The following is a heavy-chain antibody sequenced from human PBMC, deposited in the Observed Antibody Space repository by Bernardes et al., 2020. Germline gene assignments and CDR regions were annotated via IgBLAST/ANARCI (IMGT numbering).Heavy chain of an antibody. CDR1: GGSISSYY. V-gene: IGHV4-59*01. CDR3: ARGHYSYGLDWFDP. D-gene: IGHD5-18*01. J-gene: IGHJ5*02. Sequence: SETLSLTCTVSGGSISSYYWSWIRQPPGKGLEWIGYIYYSGSTNYNPSLKSRVTISVDTSKNQFSLKLSSVTAADTAVYYCARGHYSYGLDWFDPWGQGTLVTVSS. CDR2: IYYSGST.